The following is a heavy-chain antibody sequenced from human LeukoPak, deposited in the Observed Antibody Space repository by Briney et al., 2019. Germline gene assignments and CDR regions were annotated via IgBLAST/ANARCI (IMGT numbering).Heavy chain of an antibody. CDR1: GFTFSSYS. D-gene: IGHD2-8*01. CDR3: ARDLGVYEMAFDI. V-gene: IGHV3-21*01. J-gene: IGHJ3*02. CDR2: ISSSSSYI. Sequence: GGSLRLSFAASGFTFSSYSMNWVRQAPGKGLEWVSSISSSSSYIYYADSVKGRFTISRDNAKNSLYLQMNSLRAEDTAVYYCARDLGVYEMAFDIWGQGTMVTVSS.